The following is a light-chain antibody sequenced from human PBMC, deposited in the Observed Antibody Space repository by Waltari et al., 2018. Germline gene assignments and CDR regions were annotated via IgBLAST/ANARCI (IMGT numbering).Light chain of an antibody. CDR2: KAS. CDR3: QQYNGYSPMYT. V-gene: IGKV1-5*03. Sequence: DIQMTQSPSTLSASVGDRVTITCRASQSVSSWLAWYQQKPGKAPKLLIYKASNLETGVPSRVSGSGSGTEFTLTISSLQPDDFATYYCQQYNGYSPMYTFGQGTKLEI. J-gene: IGKJ2*01. CDR1: QSVSSW.